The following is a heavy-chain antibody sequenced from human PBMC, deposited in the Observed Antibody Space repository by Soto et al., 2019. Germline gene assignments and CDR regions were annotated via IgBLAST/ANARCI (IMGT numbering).Heavy chain of an antibody. CDR2: IYYSGST. J-gene: IGHJ6*03. CDR3: ARLGSGGKGIAAPPDYYYYMDV. Sequence: SETLSLTCTVSGGSISSYYWSWIRQPPGKGLEWIGYIYYSGSTNYNPSLKSRVTISVDTSKNQFSLKLSSVTAADTAVYYGARLGSGGKGIAAPPDYYYYMDVWGKGTTGTVAS. D-gene: IGHD6-13*01. CDR1: GGSISSYY. V-gene: IGHV4-59*08.